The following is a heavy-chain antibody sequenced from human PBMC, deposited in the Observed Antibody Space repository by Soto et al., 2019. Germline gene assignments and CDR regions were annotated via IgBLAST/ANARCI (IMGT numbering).Heavy chain of an antibody. CDR3: ARDLGGPLGELLLSYYYYYGMDV. CDR2: ISYDGSNK. Sequence: PGGSLRLSCAASGFTFSAYAMHWVRQAPGKGLEWVAVISYDGSNKYYADSVKGRFTISRDNSKNTLYLQMNSLRAEDTAVYYCARDLGGPLGELLLSYYYYYGMDVWGQGTTVTVSS. D-gene: IGHD3-10*01. J-gene: IGHJ6*02. V-gene: IGHV3-30-3*01. CDR1: GFTFSAYA.